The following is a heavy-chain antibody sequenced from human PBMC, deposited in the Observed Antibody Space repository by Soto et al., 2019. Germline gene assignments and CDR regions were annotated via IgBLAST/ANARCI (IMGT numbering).Heavy chain of an antibody. CDR2: IYHPGSP. CDR1: GYSISSGGYS. D-gene: IGHD3-10*01. V-gene: IGHV4-30-2*01. J-gene: IGHJ3*01. CDR3: AKRGATRGFGAFDV. Sequence: QLQLQESGSRLVKPSQTLSLTCAVSGYSISSGGYSWSWIRQTPEKGLEWIGYIYHPGSPYYNPSLPTPVPFSLDTSKNPFSLNLTSVTAAATAVYYCAKRGATRGFGAFDVWGHGTMVTVSS.